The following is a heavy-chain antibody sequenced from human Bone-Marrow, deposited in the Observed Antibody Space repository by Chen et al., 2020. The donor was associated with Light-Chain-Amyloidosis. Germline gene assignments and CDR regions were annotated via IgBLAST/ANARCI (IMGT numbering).Heavy chain of an antibody. CDR1: GGSISSGGYY. CDR3: ARLDYGGSTRYYYGMDV. V-gene: IGHV4-31*03. D-gene: IGHD4-17*01. CDR2: IYYTGST. J-gene: IGHJ6*02. Sequence: QVQLQESGPGLVKPSQTLSLTCSVSGGSISSGGYYGSWIRQHPGKGLVWIGYIYYTGSTYYKPSLRGRVTMSVDTSKNQFSLRVNSVTAADTAIYYCARLDYGGSTRYYYGMDVWGQGTTVTVSS.